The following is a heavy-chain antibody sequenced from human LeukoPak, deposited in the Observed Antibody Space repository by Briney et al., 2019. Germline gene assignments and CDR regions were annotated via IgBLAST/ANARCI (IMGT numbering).Heavy chain of an antibody. CDR1: GFIVSSNY. V-gene: IGHV3-53*01. CDR3: ARSVSGNYMDV. Sequence: GGSLRLSCAASGFIVSSNYMSWVRQAPGKGLEWVSIIYSGGSTYYADSVKGRFIISRDNSKNTLYLQMNSLRAEDTAVYFCARSVSGNYMDVWGKGTTVTISS. CDR2: IYSGGST. D-gene: IGHD1-26*01. J-gene: IGHJ6*03.